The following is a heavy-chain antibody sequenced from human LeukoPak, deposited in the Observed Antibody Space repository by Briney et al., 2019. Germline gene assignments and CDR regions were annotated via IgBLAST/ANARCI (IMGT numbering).Heavy chain of an antibody. CDR2: MNPNSGNT. V-gene: IGHV1-8*01. CDR3: ARDFTRSTNWFDP. D-gene: IGHD1-14*01. Sequence: ASVKVSCKASGYTFTSYDINWVRQATGQGLEWMGWMNPNSGNTGYAQKFQGRVTMTRNTSISTAYMELSSLRSEDTAVYYCARDFTRSTNWFDPWGQGTLVTVSS. CDR1: GYTFTSYD. J-gene: IGHJ5*02.